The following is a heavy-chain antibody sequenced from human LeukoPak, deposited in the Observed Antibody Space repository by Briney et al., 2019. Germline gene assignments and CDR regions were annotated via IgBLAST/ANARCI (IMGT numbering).Heavy chain of an antibody. Sequence: PSETLSLTCTVSDGSLGTYYWSWIRQPAGKGLEWIGRIYYSGSTDYSPSLRSRVTMSVDTSKNQFSFRLISVTAADTAIYYCAREGGQWPAYYYYMDVWGKGTTVTVPS. CDR2: IYYSGST. CDR3: AREGGQWPAYYYYMDV. V-gene: IGHV4-4*07. D-gene: IGHD6-19*01. J-gene: IGHJ6*03. CDR1: DGSLGTYY.